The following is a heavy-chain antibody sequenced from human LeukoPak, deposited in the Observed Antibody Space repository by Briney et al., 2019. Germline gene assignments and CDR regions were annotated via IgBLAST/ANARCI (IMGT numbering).Heavy chain of an antibody. Sequence: ASVKVSCKASGYTVTSYGISWVRQAPGQGLEWMGWSSAYNGKTNYAQKLQGRVTMTTDTSTSTAYMELRSLRSDDTAVYYCARGPYDYVWGSYPKNDYWGQGTLVTVSS. CDR1: GYTVTSYG. V-gene: IGHV1-18*01. CDR2: SSAYNGKT. D-gene: IGHD3-16*02. J-gene: IGHJ4*02. CDR3: ARGPYDYVWGSYPKNDY.